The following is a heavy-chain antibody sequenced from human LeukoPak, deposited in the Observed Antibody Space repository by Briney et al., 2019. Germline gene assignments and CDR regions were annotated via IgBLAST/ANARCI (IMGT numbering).Heavy chain of an antibody. V-gene: IGHV1-8*01. CDR2: MNPNSGDT. D-gene: IGHD3-22*01. CDR1: GYNFNTYD. CDR3: ARDRYYYDSSEGNWFDP. J-gene: IGHJ5*02. Sequence: ASVKVSCQASGYNFNTYDINWLRQATGRGLEWMGWMNPNSGDTGIAQRFQGRVTMIRDTSINTAYMELSSLRSDDTAMYYCARDRYYYDSSEGNWFDPWGQGTLVTVSS.